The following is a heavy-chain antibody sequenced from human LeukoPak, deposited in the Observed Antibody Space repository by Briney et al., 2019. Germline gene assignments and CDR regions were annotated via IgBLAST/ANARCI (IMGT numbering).Heavy chain of an antibody. Sequence: GGSMRLSCAASGFTFSSYAMHWVRQAPGKGLEWVAVISYDGSNKYYADSVKGRFTISRDNSKNTLYLQMNSLRAEDTAVYYCAKENPPRRYYDSSGIDYWGQGTLVTVSS. J-gene: IGHJ4*02. CDR3: AKENPPRRYYDSSGIDY. D-gene: IGHD3-22*01. CDR1: GFTFSSYA. V-gene: IGHV3-30*04. CDR2: ISYDGSNK.